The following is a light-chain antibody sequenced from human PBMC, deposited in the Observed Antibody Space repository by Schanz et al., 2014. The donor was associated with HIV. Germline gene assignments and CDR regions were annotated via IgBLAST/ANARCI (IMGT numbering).Light chain of an antibody. CDR1: QSVSSS. CDR2: SAS. CDR3: QQYNDWPPIT. J-gene: IGKJ5*01. V-gene: IGKV3-15*01. Sequence: EIVLTQSPGSLSLSPGGRATLSCGASQSVSSSYLAWYQQKPGQAPRLLIYSASTRVTGIPARFSGSGSGTEFTLTISSLQSEDFAVYYCQQYNDWPPITFGQGIRLEMK.